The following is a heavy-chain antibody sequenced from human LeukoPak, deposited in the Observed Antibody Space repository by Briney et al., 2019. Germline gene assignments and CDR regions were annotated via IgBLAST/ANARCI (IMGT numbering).Heavy chain of an antibody. Sequence: ASVKVSCKASGFTFINYYMHWVRQAPGQGLEWLGIINLSGGSTHYPQKFQDRVTMTRDTSTSTVYMELSSLRSEDTAVYYCARDLDYGEKSEDYWGQGTLVTVSS. CDR1: GFTFINYY. CDR3: ARDLDYGEKSEDY. V-gene: IGHV1-46*01. CDR2: INLSGGST. D-gene: IGHD4/OR15-4a*01. J-gene: IGHJ4*02.